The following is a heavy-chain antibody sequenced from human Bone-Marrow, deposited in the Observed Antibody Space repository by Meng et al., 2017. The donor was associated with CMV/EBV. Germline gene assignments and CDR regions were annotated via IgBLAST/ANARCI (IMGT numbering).Heavy chain of an antibody. D-gene: IGHD5-18*01. CDR1: GYTFTSYG. J-gene: IGHJ6*02. CDR2: ISAYNGNT. V-gene: IGHV1-18*01. CDR3: ARDKRARVYSYGVLGYYGMDV. Sequence: GESLKISCKASGYTFTSYGISWVRQAPGQGLEWMGWISAYNGNTNYAQKLQGRVTMTTDTSTSTAYMELRSLRSDDTAVYYCARDKRARVYSYGVLGYYGMDVWGQGTTVTVSS.